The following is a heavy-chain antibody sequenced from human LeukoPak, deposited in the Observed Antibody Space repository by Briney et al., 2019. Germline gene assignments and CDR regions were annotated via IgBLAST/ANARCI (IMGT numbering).Heavy chain of an antibody. CDR3: ARDMGMELEPTSLDY. J-gene: IGHJ4*02. Sequence: PGRSLRLSCAASGFTFSSYGMHWVRQAPGKGLEWVAVIWYDGSNKYYADSVKGRFTISRDNSKNTLYLQMNSLRAEDTAVYYCARDMGMELEPTSLDYWGQGTLVTVSS. V-gene: IGHV3-33*01. CDR2: IWYDGSNK. CDR1: GFTFSSYG. D-gene: IGHD1-1*01.